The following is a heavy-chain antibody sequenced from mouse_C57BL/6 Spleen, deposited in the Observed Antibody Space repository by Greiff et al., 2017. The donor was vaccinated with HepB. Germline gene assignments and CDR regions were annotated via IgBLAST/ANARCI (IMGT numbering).Heavy chain of an antibody. CDR3: ARNGY. Sequence: QVQLQQPGAELVKPGASVKLSCKASGYTFTSYWMQWVKQRPGQGLEWIGEIDPSDSYTNYNQKFKGKATLTVDTSSSTAYMQLSSLTSEDSAVYYCARNGYWGQGTSVTVSS. J-gene: IGHJ4*01. V-gene: IGHV1-50*01. CDR1: GYTFTSYW. CDR2: IDPSDSYT.